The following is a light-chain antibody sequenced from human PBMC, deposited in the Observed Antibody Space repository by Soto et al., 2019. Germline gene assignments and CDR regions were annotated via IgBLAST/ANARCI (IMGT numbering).Light chain of an antibody. CDR1: QSISSY. Sequence: EIVLTQSPATLSLSPGERATLSCRASQSISSYLAWYHQKAGQAPRLLIYDASNRATGIPARFSRSGSGTDFTLTISSLEPEDFAVYYCQQRSNWPRTFGQGTKVEIK. V-gene: IGKV3-11*01. CDR2: DAS. CDR3: QQRSNWPRT. J-gene: IGKJ1*01.